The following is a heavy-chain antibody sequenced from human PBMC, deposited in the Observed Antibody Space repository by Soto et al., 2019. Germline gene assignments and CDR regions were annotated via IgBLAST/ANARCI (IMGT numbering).Heavy chain of an antibody. CDR2: INPSGGST. V-gene: IGHV1-46*01. CDR3: ARDLGYCSGGSCYGPFDY. CDR1: GYTFTSYY. D-gene: IGHD2-15*01. Sequence: ASVKVSCKASGYTFTSYYMHWVRQAPGQGLEWMGIINPSGGSTSYAQKFQGRVTMTRDTSTSTVYMELSSLRSEDTAVYYCARDLGYCSGGSCYGPFDYWGQGPLVTVST. J-gene: IGHJ4*02.